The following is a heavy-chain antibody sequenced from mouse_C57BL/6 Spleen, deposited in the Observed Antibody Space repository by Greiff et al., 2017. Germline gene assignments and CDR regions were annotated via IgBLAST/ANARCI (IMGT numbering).Heavy chain of an antibody. CDR3: ARDGGYFDV. Sequence: EVKLEESEGGCVQRGRAMKLSCTASGFTFSDYYMVWVRQVIEKGIEWVANINYDGSSTYYLDSLKSRFIISRDNAKNILYLQMSSLKSEDTATYYCARDGGYFDVWGTGTTVTVSS. J-gene: IGHJ1*03. V-gene: IGHV5-16*01. CDR2: INYDGSST. CDR1: GFTFSDYY.